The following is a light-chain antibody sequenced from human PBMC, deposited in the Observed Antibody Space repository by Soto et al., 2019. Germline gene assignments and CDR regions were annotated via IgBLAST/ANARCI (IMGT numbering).Light chain of an antibody. Sequence: EIVLTQSPATLSLSPGERATLSCRASQSVSSYLAWYQQKPGQAPRLLIYDASNRATGIPARFSGSGSGTDFTLNISSLEPEDFAVYYGQQRRTFGQGTRLEIK. J-gene: IGKJ5*01. CDR2: DAS. CDR1: QSVSSY. V-gene: IGKV3-11*01. CDR3: QQRRT.